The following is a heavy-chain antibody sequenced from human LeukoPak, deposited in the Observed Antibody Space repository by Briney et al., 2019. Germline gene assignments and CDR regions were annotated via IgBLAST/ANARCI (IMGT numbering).Heavy chain of an antibody. J-gene: IGHJ5*02. CDR3: ARRGGGSSTDWFDP. D-gene: IGHD6-6*01. CDR1: GGSISSYY. V-gene: IGHV4-59*08. Sequence: PSETLSLTCTVSGGSISSYYWSWIWQPPGKGLEWIGYIYYSGSTNSNPSLKSRVTISVDTSKNQFSLRLSSVTAADTAVYYCARRGGGSSTDWFDPWGQGTLVTVSS. CDR2: IYYSGST.